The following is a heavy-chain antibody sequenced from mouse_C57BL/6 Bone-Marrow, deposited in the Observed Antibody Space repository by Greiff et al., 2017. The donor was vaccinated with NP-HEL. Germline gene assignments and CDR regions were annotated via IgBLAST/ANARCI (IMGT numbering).Heavy chain of an antibody. CDR3: ARATGNRDYYAMDY. CDR1: GYTFTDYN. J-gene: IGHJ4*01. Sequence: VQLQQSGPELVKPGASVKIPCKASGYTFTDYNMDWVKQSHGKSLEWIGDINPNSGGTIYNQKFKGKATLTVDKSSSTAYMELRRLTSEDTAVYDCARATGNRDYYAMDYWGQGTSVTVSS. CDR2: INPNSGGT. D-gene: IGHD1-1*01. V-gene: IGHV1-18*01.